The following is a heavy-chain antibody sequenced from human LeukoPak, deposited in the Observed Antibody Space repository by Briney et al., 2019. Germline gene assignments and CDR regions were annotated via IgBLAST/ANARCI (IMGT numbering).Heavy chain of an antibody. CDR1: GYTFTSYY. Sequence: GASVKVSCKASGYTFTSYYMHWVRQAPGQGLEWMGIINPSGGSTSYAQKFQGRVTMTRDTSTSTVYMELSSVRSEDTAVYYCARSQHPLPVPDYDFWSGYYTVLGLGGGIYGMDVWGQGTTVTVSS. J-gene: IGHJ6*02. CDR2: INPSGGST. D-gene: IGHD3-3*01. CDR3: ARSQHPLPVPDYDFWSGYYTVLGLGGGIYGMDV. V-gene: IGHV1-46*01.